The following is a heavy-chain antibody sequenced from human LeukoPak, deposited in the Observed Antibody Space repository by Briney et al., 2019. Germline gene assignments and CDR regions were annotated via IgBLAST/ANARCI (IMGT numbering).Heavy chain of an antibody. J-gene: IGHJ4*02. CDR3: ARTNYGSGRSFDY. CDR2: IYYSGST. D-gene: IGHD3-10*01. V-gene: IGHV4-59*08. CDR1: GGSISSYY. Sequence: SETLSLTCTVSGGSISSYYWSWIRQPPGKGLEWIGYIYYSGSTYYNPSLKSRVTISVDTSKNQFSLKLSSVTAADTAVYYCARTNYGSGRSFDYWGQGTLVTVSS.